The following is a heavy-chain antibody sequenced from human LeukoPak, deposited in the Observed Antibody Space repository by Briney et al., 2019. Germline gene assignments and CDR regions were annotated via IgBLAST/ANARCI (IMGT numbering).Heavy chain of an antibody. J-gene: IGHJ4*02. CDR2: IKSKTEGATA. Sequence: GGSLRLSCAASGLPLRNAWMSWARKPQGRGRGWLGRIKSKTEGATADYAAAVRDRFTISRDDSKNTLYLQMNSLKTEDTAVYYCSAAIYSDSRNWGQGTLVTVSS. V-gene: IGHV3-15*01. CDR3: SAAIYSDSRN. D-gene: IGHD4-11*01. CDR1: GLPLRNAW.